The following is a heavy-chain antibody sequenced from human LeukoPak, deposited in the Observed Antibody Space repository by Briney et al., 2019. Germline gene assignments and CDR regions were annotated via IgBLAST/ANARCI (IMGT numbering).Heavy chain of an antibody. Sequence: SGTLSLTCAVSGGSISSSNWWSWVRQPPGKGLEWIGEIYHSGSTNYNPSLKSRVTISIDTSKNQFSLKLSSVTAADTAVYYCARGKDYDILTGFPNWFDPWGQGTLVTVSS. CDR3: ARGKDYDILTGFPNWFDP. D-gene: IGHD3-9*01. CDR1: GGSISSSNW. J-gene: IGHJ5*02. V-gene: IGHV4-4*02. CDR2: IYHSGST.